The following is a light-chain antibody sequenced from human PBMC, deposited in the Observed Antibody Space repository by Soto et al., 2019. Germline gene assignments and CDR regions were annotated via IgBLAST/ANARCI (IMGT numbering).Light chain of an antibody. J-gene: IGKJ1*01. CDR1: QSISTW. Sequence: DIPSTKFPIKLTESPGNRVTITCRASQSISTWLAWYQQKPGKAPRLLIYKASTLEIGVPSRFSGSGSGTEFTLTISSLQPDDVAIYYCQQYNDYSWTFGQGTKVDIK. CDR2: KAS. V-gene: IGKV1-5*03. CDR3: QQYNDYSWT.